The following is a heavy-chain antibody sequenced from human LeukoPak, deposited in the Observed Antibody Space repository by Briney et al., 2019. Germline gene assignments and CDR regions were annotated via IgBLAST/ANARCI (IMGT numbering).Heavy chain of an antibody. V-gene: IGHV3-43*01. CDR2: ISWDGGST. CDR1: GFTFDGYT. J-gene: IGHJ6*02. Sequence: GGSLRLSCAASGFTFDGYTMHWVRQAPGKGLEWVSLISWDGGSTYYADSVKGRFTISRDNSKNSLYLQMNSLRTEDTALYYCAKDMGMAARPNGMDVWGQGTTVTVSS. CDR3: AKDMGMAARPNGMDV. D-gene: IGHD6-6*01.